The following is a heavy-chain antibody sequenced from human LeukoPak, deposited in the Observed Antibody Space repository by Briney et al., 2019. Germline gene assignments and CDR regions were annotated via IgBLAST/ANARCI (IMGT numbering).Heavy chain of an antibody. V-gene: IGHV3-21*01. Sequence: GRSLRLSCAASGFTFSSYSMNWVRQAPGKGLXXXXSISSSSSYIYYADSVKGRFTISRDNAKNSLYLQMNSLRAEDTAVYYCARARPTVTHGDYWGQGTLVTVSS. CDR1: GFTFSSYS. J-gene: IGHJ4*02. CDR3: ARARPTVTHGDY. D-gene: IGHD4-17*01. CDR2: ISSSSSYI.